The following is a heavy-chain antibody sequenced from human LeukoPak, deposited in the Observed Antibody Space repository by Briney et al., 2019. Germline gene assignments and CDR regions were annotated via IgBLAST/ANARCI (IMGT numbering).Heavy chain of an antibody. J-gene: IGHJ4*02. D-gene: IGHD3-16*01. CDR3: ARLLFGGVADY. CDR2: IYYSGST. CDR1: GGSISSYY. Sequence: SETLSLTCAVSGGSISSYYWSWIRQPPGKGLEWIGFIYYSGSTNYNPSLESRVTISVDTSKKQFSLKLRSVTAADTAVYYCARLLFGGVADYWGQGTLVTVSS. V-gene: IGHV4-59*12.